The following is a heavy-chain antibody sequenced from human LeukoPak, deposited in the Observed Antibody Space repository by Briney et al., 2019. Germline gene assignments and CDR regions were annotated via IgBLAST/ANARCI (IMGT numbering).Heavy chain of an antibody. CDR1: GGSISSYY. CDR2: IYYSEST. V-gene: IGHV4-59*01. D-gene: IGHD6-13*01. CDR3: ARGSKQRGYSSSWYGYYYMDV. Sequence: SETLSLTCTGSGGSISSYYWSWIRQPPGKGLEWIGYIYYSESTNYNPSLKSRVTISVDTSKNQFSLKLSSVTAADTAVYYYARGSKQRGYSSSWYGYYYMDVWGKGTTVTVSS. J-gene: IGHJ6*03.